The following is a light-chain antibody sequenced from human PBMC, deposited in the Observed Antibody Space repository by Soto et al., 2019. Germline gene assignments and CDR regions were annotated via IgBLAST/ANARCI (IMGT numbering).Light chain of an antibody. CDR2: AAS. CDR1: QGISSY. J-gene: IGKJ5*01. Sequence: AVLMTQSPSSLSASPGDRVTITCRASQGISSYLAWYQQKPGKAPKLLIYAASSLQSGVPSRFSGSGSGTDFTLTISSLQPEDFATFYCQQSYSTPITFGQGTRLEIK. CDR3: QQSYSTPIT. V-gene: IGKV1-8*01.